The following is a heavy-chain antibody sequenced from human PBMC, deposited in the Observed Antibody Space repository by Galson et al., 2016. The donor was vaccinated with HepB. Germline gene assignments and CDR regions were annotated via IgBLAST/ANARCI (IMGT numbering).Heavy chain of an antibody. D-gene: IGHD4-17*01. CDR1: GGSISSGDNS. CDR2: IYDSGRT. V-gene: IGHV4-30-2*01. CDR3: AREGGFGDPYYFDY. Sequence: TLSLTCAVSGGSISSGDNSWSWIRQPPGKGLEWIGYIYDSGRTFYNPSLRGRVTISVDRSNNQFSLKLTSVTAADTAVYYCAREGGFGDPYYFDYWGQGTLVTVSS. J-gene: IGHJ4*02.